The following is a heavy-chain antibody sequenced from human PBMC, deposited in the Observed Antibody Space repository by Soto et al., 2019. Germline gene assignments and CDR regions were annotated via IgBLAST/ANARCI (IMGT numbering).Heavy chain of an antibody. J-gene: IGHJ6*02. V-gene: IGHV4-31*03. CDR2: IYYTGTT. D-gene: IGHD6-6*01. Sequence: LSLTCTVSGGSISSGANYWSWIRQHPGKGLEWIGYIYYTGTTYYSPSLKSRLTISLDTSKNQFSLRLTSVTAADTAVYYCARDAYNPDSSSRGGYYYYDMDVWGQGTTVTVSS. CDR1: GGSISSGANY. CDR3: ARDAYNPDSSSRGGYYYYDMDV.